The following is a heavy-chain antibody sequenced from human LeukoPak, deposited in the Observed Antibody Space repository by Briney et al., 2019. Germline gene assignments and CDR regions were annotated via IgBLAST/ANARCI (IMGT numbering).Heavy chain of an antibody. D-gene: IGHD3-22*01. Sequence: ASVTVSCTASGYTFTNYGIIWVRQAPGQGLEWMGWISAYNRNTKYSQRVQGRVTLTADTSTSTAYMDIRSLRFDDTAIYYCARSHSGSLRAPFDFWGQGTLVTVSS. CDR1: GYTFTNYG. V-gene: IGHV1-18*01. J-gene: IGHJ4*01. CDR2: ISAYNRNT. CDR3: ARSHSGSLRAPFDF.